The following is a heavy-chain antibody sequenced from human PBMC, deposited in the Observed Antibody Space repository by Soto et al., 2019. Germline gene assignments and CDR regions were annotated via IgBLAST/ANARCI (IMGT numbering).Heavy chain of an antibody. Sequence: PGGSLRLSCAASGFTFSSYAMSWVRQAPGKGLEWVSAISGSGGSTYYADSVKGRFTISRDNSKNTLYLQMNSLRAEDTAVYYCAKYQLRIGYGMDVWCPAITGTVSS. D-gene: IGHD2-2*01. CDR2: ISGSGGST. V-gene: IGHV3-23*01. CDR3: AKYQLRIGYGMDV. J-gene: IGHJ6*02. CDR1: GFTFSSYA.